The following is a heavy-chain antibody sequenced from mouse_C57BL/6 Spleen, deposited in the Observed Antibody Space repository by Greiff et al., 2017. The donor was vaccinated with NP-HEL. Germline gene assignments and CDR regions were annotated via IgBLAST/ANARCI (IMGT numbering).Heavy chain of an antibody. Sequence: VQLKESGPGLVKPSQSLSLTCSVTGYSITSGYYWNWIRQFPGNKLEWMGYISYDGSNNYNPSLKNRISITRDTSKNQFFLKLNSVTTEDTATYYCARESSYDYYFDYWGQGTTLTVSS. CDR1: GYSITSGYY. J-gene: IGHJ2*01. V-gene: IGHV3-6*01. CDR2: ISYDGSN. CDR3: ARESSYDYYFDY. D-gene: IGHD2-4*01.